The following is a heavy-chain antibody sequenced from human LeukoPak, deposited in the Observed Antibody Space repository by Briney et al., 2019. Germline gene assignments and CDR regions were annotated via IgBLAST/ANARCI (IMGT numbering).Heavy chain of an antibody. Sequence: GGSLRLSCAASGFTFSSYSMNWVRQAPGKGLEWVSSISSSSSYIYYADSVKGRFTISRDNARNSLYLQMNSLRAEDTAVYYCARVSGDGSSLARWGQGTLVTVSS. V-gene: IGHV3-21*01. CDR3: ARVSGDGSSLAR. CDR2: ISSSSSYI. J-gene: IGHJ4*02. D-gene: IGHD6-6*01. CDR1: GFTFSSYS.